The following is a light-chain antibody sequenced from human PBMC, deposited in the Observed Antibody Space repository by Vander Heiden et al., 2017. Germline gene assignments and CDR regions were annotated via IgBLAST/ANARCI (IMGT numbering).Light chain of an antibody. CDR3: QQYGTSPFT. J-gene: IGKJ3*01. Sequence: EIVLTQSPGTLSLSPGERATLSCRASQSVSSNYLAWYQRKPGQAPRLLIFGASRRATGIPDRFSGSGSGTDFTLTISRLQPEDFAVHYCQQYGTSPFTFGPGTKVDIK. CDR2: GAS. CDR1: QSVSSNY. V-gene: IGKV3-20*01.